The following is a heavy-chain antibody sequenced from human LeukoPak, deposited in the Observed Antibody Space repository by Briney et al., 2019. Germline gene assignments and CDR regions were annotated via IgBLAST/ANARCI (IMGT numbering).Heavy chain of an antibody. CDR1: GFTFSSYA. V-gene: IGHV3-23*01. J-gene: IGHJ4*02. CDR3: AKPIPPYDIVTGNFDY. Sequence: QPGGSLRLPCAASGFTFSSYAMSWVRQAPGKGLEWVSAISGSGGSTYYADSVKGRFTISRDNSKNTLYLQMNSLRAEDTAVYYCAKPIPPYDIVTGNFDYWGQGTLVTVSS. CDR2: ISGSGGST. D-gene: IGHD3-9*01.